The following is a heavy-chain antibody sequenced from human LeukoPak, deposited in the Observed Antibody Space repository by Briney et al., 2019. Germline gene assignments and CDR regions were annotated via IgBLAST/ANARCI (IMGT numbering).Heavy chain of an antibody. J-gene: IGHJ6*03. V-gene: IGHV4-4*07. Sequence: SETLSLTCTVSGGSISSYYWSWIRQPAGKGLEWIGRIYTSGSTIYNPSLKSRVTMSIDTSKNQFSLKLSSVTAADTAVYYCARGRYESTRLSAYYYYYMDVWRKGTTVTVSS. CDR3: ARGRYESTRLSAYYYYYMDV. D-gene: IGHD1-14*01. CDR1: GGSISSYY. CDR2: IYTSGST.